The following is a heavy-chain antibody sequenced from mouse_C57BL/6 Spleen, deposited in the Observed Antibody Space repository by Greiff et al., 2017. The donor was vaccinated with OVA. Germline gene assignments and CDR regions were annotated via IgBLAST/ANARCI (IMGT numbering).Heavy chain of an antibody. CDR1: GFSLTSYG. D-gene: IGHD2-5*01. Sequence: VQLQQSGPGLVQPSQSLSITCTVSGFSLTSYGVHWVRQSPGQGLEWLGVIWSGGSTDYNAAFISSLSISTDNSTTQVFFKMNRLQADDTAIYYCARSSNYWFAYWGQGTLVTVSA. V-gene: IGHV2-2*01. CDR2: IWSGGST. CDR3: ARSSNYWFAY. J-gene: IGHJ3*01.